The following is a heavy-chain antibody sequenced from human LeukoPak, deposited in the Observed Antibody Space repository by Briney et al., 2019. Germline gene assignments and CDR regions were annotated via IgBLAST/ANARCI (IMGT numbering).Heavy chain of an antibody. V-gene: IGHV4-39*01. D-gene: IGHD2-15*01. CDR3: ARRDGGSWYYFDY. CDR1: GGSISSSNSY. J-gene: IGHJ4*02. CDR2: IYYSGST. Sequence: SETLSLTCTVSGGSISSSNSYWDWIRQPPGMGLEWIGNIYYSGSTNYNASLKSRATISVDTSKNQFSLKVYSVTAADTALYYCARRDGGSWYYFDYWGQGTLVTVSS.